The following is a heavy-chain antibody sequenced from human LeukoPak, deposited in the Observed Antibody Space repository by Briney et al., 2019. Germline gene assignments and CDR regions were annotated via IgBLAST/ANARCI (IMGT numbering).Heavy chain of an antibody. CDR3: ARDRGAMVRGVIDH. CDR1: GGSISGSSYY. V-gene: IGHV4-39*02. CDR2: IYYSGST. D-gene: IGHD3-10*01. Sequence: PSETLSLTCTVSGGSISGSSYYWGWIRQPPGKGLEWIGSIYYSGSTYYNPSLKSRVTISVDTSKNQFSLKLSSVTAADTAVYYCARDRGAMVRGVIDHWGQGTLVTVSS. J-gene: IGHJ4*02.